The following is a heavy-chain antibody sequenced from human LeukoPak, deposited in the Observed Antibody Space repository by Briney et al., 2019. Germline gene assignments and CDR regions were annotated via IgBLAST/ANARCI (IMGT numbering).Heavy chain of an antibody. J-gene: IGHJ5*02. CDR3: ARHIRGAAGNWFDP. CDR2: IYYSGST. Sequence: PSETLSLTCTVSGDSISSYYWSWIRQPPGKGLEWVGYIYYSGSTIYNPSLKSRVTISVDTSKNQFSLKLGSVTAADTAIYYCARHIRGAAGNWFDPWGQGTLVTVSS. D-gene: IGHD3-3*02. V-gene: IGHV4-59*08. CDR1: GDSISSYY.